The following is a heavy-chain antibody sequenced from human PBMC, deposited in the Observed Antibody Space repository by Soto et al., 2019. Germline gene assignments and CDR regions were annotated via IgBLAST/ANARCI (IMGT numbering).Heavy chain of an antibody. Sequence: PSETLSLTCTVSGGSISSGDYYWSWIRQPPGKGLEWIGYIYYSGSTYYNPSLKSRVTISVDTSKNQFSLKLSSVTAADTAVYYCARHSLYSYDSSGYYYDGAFDIWGQGTMVTVSS. J-gene: IGHJ3*02. D-gene: IGHD3-22*01. CDR3: ARHSLYSYDSSGYYYDGAFDI. V-gene: IGHV4-30-4*01. CDR2: IYYSGST. CDR1: GGSISSGDYY.